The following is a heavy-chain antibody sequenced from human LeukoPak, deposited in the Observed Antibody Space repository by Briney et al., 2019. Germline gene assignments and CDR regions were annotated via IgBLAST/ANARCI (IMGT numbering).Heavy chain of an antibody. CDR1: GFTFSTYA. CDR2: ISGSGGTT. J-gene: IGHJ4*02. CDR3: ARDRDFPRDCFDS. D-gene: IGHD2-21*02. V-gene: IGHV3-23*01. Sequence: GGSLRLSCAASGFTFSTYAISWVRQAPGKGLEWVSAISGSGGTTYYADSVKGRFTISRDNSKNTLYLQMNSLRVEDTALYYCARDRDFPRDCFDSWGQGTLVTVSS.